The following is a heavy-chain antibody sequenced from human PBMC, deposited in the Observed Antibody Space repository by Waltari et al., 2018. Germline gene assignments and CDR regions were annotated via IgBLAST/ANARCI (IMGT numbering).Heavy chain of an antibody. J-gene: IGHJ4*02. D-gene: IGHD6-13*01. CDR2: ISYNGGTT. CDR1: GFIFSSYA. Sequence: EVQLLESGGDLVQPGGSLRLSCTVSGFIFSSYAMTWVRQAPGKVLEWVSGISYNGGTTYYADSVKARFTISRDNSRNTLFLQMNSLRAEDTGVYYCARDQFGLAAVRALLSWGRGTLVTVSS. V-gene: IGHV3-23*01. CDR3: ARDQFGLAAVRALLS.